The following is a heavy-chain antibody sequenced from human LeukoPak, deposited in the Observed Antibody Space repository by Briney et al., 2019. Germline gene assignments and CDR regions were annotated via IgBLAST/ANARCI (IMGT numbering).Heavy chain of an antibody. CDR2: INHSGST. J-gene: IGHJ4*02. Sequence: PSETLSLTCAVYGGSFSGYYWSWIRQPPGKGLECIGEINHSGSTNYNPSLKSRVPISVDTSKNQFSLKLSSVTAADTAVYYCARAPDCSSTSCSLRALDYWGQGTLVTVSS. CDR1: GGSFSGYY. D-gene: IGHD2-2*01. CDR3: ARAPDCSSTSCSLRALDY. V-gene: IGHV4-34*01.